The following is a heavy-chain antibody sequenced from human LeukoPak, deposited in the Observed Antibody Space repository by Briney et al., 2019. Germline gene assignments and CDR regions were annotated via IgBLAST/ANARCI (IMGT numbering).Heavy chain of an antibody. V-gene: IGHV4-39*01. CDR3: ARVVGVAFDY. J-gene: IGHJ4*02. Sequence: SETLSLTCTVSGGSISSSSYYWGWIRQPPGKGLEWIGSIYYSGSTYYNPSLKSRVTISVDTSKNQFSLKLSSVTAADTAVYYCARVVGVAFDYWGQGTLVTVSS. CDR1: GGSISSSSYY. D-gene: IGHD2-2*01. CDR2: IYYSGST.